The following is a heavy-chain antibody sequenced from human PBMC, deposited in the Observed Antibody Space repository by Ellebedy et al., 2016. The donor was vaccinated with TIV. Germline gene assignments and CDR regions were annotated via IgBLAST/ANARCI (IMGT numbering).Heavy chain of an antibody. V-gene: IGHV3-15*01. J-gene: IGHJ3*02. CDR1: GFTFSNRW. CDR3: STYNDKDAFDI. D-gene: IGHD3-16*01. Sequence: GESLKISCAASGFTFSNRWMSWVRQAPGKGLEWVGLIRNKLDGGTTDYAAPVKGRFTISRDDSQNMLSLQMNSLRTEDTAIYYCSTYNDKDAFDIWGQGTMVIVSS. CDR2: IRNKLDGGTT.